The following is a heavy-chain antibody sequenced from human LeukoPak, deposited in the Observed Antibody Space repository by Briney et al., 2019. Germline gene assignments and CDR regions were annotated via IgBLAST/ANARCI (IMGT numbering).Heavy chain of an antibody. CDR3: ASGRSDAFDI. V-gene: IGHV3-21*01. D-gene: IGHD1-26*01. Sequence: GGSPRLSFAAPGFTFSSYSMNWVRQAPGKGLEWVSSISSSSSYIYYADSVKGRFTISRDNAKNSLYLQMNSLRAEDTAVYYCASGRSDAFDIWGQGTMVTVSS. CDR2: ISSSSSYI. J-gene: IGHJ3*02. CDR1: GFTFSSYS.